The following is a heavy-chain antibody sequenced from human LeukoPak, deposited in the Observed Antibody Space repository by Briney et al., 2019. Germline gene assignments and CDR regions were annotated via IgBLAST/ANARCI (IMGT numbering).Heavy chain of an antibody. CDR2: ISAYNGNT. Sequence: ASVKVSCKASGYTFTSYGISWVRQAPGQGLEWMGWISAYNGNTNYAQKLQGRVTITADESTSTAYMELSSLRSEDTAVYYCAKLQNSSWYGIFDYWGQGTLVTVSS. D-gene: IGHD6-13*01. J-gene: IGHJ4*02. CDR3: AKLQNSSWYGIFDY. CDR1: GYTFTSYG. V-gene: IGHV1-18*01.